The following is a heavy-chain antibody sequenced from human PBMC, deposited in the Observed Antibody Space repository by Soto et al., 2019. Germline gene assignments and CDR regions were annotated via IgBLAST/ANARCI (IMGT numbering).Heavy chain of an antibody. Sequence: QLHLVQSGAVVKKPGASVTVSCSASGYPVTAYYMHWVRQAPGRGLEWMGGINPATGAAKYTQTFQGRVTMTRDPSTSTVFMELSGLTSEDTAVFSGARGGGVGVAGSAAFDMWGQGTLVTVSS. V-gene: IGHV1-2*02. CDR2: INPATGAA. D-gene: IGHD3-3*01. CDR3: ARGGGVGVAGSAAFDM. CDR1: GYPVTAYY. J-gene: IGHJ3*02.